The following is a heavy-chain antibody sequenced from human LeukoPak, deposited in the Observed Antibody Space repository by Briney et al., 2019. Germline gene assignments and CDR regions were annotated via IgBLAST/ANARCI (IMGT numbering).Heavy chain of an antibody. J-gene: IGHJ4*02. CDR2: ISAYNGNT. CDR1: GYTFTSYG. V-gene: IGHV1-18*01. Sequence: ASVKVSCKASGYTFTSYGISWVRQAPGQGLEWMGWISAYNGNTNYAQKLQGRVTMTTDTSTSTAYMELRSLRSDDTAVYYCAGGGSRDTAMANFDYWGQGTLVTVSS. D-gene: IGHD5-18*01. CDR3: AGGGSRDTAMANFDY.